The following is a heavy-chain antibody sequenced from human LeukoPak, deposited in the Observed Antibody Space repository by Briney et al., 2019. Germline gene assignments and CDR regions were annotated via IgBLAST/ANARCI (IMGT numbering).Heavy chain of an antibody. CDR3: ARLGNYGIYYSDY. D-gene: IGHD4-11*01. Sequence: SETLSLTCTVSGGSISSYYWTWIRQPPGKGLEWIGYIYYSGSTNYNPSLKSRVTISVDTSKNQFSLKLSSVTAADTAVYYCARLGNYGIYYSDYWGQGTLVTVSS. CDR1: GGSISSYY. V-gene: IGHV4-59*08. CDR2: IYYSGST. J-gene: IGHJ4*02.